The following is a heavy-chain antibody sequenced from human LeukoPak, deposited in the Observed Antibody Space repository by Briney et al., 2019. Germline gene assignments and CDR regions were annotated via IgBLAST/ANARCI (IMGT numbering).Heavy chain of an antibody. V-gene: IGHV4-59*01. CDR1: GGSISSYY. J-gene: IGHJ6*02. Sequence: PSETLSLTCTVSGGSISSYYWSWIRQPPGKGLEWIGYIYYSGSTNYNPSLKSRVTISVDTFKNQFSLKLSSVTAADTAVYYCARVTLAYYYYYGMDVWGQGTTVTVSS. CDR2: IYYSGST. CDR3: ARVTLAYYYYYGMDV.